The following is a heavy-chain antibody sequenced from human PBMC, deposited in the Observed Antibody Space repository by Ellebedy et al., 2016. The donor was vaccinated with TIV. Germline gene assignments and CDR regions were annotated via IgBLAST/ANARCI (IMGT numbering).Heavy chain of an antibody. CDR1: GFSFSTFD. D-gene: IGHD1-7*01. V-gene: IGHV3-23*01. Sequence: GGSLRLXXAASGFSFSTFDMSWVRQAPGKGLEWVSVFRHHDDSKHYGDSVKGRFTISRDNSKNILYLQMNSLRAEDTAVYYCARRGRGTVGFDNWGQGTLVTVSS. CDR3: ARRGRGTVGFDN. J-gene: IGHJ4*02. CDR2: FRHHDDSK.